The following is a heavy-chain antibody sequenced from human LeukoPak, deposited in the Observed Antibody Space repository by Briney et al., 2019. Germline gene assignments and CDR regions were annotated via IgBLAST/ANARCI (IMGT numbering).Heavy chain of an antibody. V-gene: IGHV1-2*02. CDR2: IDPHSGGA. D-gene: IGHD3-22*01. CDR1: GYTFTDYY. CDR3: AREYYDSSGRKHAFNI. Sequence: ASVSVSCKASGYTFTDYYMHWVRQAPGQGVEWMGCIDPHSGGAKYTQKFQGRITMTRDTSISTAYVELGRLRSDDTAVYYCAREYYDSSGRKHAFNIWGQGTMVTVSS. J-gene: IGHJ3*02.